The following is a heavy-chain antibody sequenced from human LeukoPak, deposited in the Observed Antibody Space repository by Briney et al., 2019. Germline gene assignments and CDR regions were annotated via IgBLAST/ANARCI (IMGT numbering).Heavy chain of an antibody. CDR2: INPSGGTT. CDR3: ARDHSGSQHWFHP. Sequence: ASVKVSRKASGYTFSYYYMHWVRQAPGQGLEWMGVINPSGGTTSYAQKFQGRVTMTRDTSTSTVYMELSSLRSDDTALYYCARDHSGSQHWFHPWGQGTLVSVSS. V-gene: IGHV1-46*01. D-gene: IGHD1-26*01. CDR1: GYTFSYYY. J-gene: IGHJ5*02.